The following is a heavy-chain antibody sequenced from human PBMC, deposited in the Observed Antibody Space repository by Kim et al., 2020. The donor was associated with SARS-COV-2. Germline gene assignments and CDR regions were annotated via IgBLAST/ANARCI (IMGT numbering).Heavy chain of an antibody. V-gene: IGHV4-39*01. D-gene: IGHD2-2*01. Sequence: SETLSLTCTVSGGSISSSTYYWGWIRQPPGKGLEWIASIYYSGSTYYNPSLKSRVTISVDTSKNQFSLKLSSVTAADTAVYYCARHGIVVIPATVPFDYWGQGTLVTVSS. J-gene: IGHJ4*02. CDR3: ARHGIVVIPATVPFDY. CDR2: IYYSGST. CDR1: GGSISSSTYY.